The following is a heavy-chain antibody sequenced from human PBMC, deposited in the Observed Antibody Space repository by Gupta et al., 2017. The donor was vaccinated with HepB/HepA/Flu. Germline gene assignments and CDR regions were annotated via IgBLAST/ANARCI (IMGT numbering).Heavy chain of an antibody. V-gene: IGHV1-46*01. CDR3: AREALRAPDFDY. Sequence: QVQLVQSETEVKEPGASVKVSCKASGYTLINHYIHWVRQAPGQGLEWMGIISPSGGSTTYAQRFQGRITLTSDTSTNTIYMQLCSLTSEDTALYYCAREALRAPDFDYWGQGTLVTVSS. D-gene: IGHD1-26*01. J-gene: IGHJ4*02. CDR1: GYTLINHY. CDR2: ISPSGGST.